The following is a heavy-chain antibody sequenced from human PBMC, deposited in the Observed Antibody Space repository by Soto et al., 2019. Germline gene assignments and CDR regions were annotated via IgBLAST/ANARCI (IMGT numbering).Heavy chain of an antibody. V-gene: IGHV1-69*13. CDR1: GGTFSSYA. CDR3: AREPPSSDFWSGYYDY. CDR2: IIPIFGTA. D-gene: IGHD3-3*01. Sequence: GASVKVSCKASGGTFSSYAISWVRQAPGQGLEWMGGIIPIFGTANYAQKFQGRVTITADESTSTAYMELSSLRSEDTAVYYCAREPPSSDFWSGYYDYWGQGTLVTVSS. J-gene: IGHJ4*02.